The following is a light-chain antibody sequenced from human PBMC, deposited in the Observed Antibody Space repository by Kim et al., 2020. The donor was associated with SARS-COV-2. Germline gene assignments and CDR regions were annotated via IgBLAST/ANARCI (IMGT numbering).Light chain of an antibody. CDR1: QSVSSN. CDR2: GPY. J-gene: IGKJ4*01. V-gene: IGKV3D-15*01. CDR3: QQYNRWPLT. Sequence: VSPGERATLSCRASQSVSSNLAWYQQRSGQAPRLLIYGPYTRATGIPERFSVSVSGTDFTLTIDSLWPEDSATYYCQQYNRWPLTFGGGTKVDIK.